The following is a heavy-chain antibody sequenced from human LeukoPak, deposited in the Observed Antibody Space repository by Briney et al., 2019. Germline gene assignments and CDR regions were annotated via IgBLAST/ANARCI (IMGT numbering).Heavy chain of an antibody. CDR1: GGSISSSSYY. CDR2: IYYSGST. V-gene: IGHV4-39*07. CDR3: AGRPPITMIVVVTERDYYFDY. J-gene: IGHJ4*02. D-gene: IGHD3-22*01. Sequence: KSSETLSLTCTVSGGSISSSSYYWGWIRQPPGKGLEWIGSIYYSGSTYYNPSLKSRVTISVDTSKNQFSLKLSSVTAADTAVYYCAGRPPITMIVVVTERDYYFDYWGQGTLVTVSS.